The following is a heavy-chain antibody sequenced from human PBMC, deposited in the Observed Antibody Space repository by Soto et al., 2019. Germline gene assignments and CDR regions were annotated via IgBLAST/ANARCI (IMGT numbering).Heavy chain of an antibody. J-gene: IGHJ6*02. CDR2: IYPGDSDT. V-gene: IGHV5-51*01. Sequence: PGESLKISCKGSGYSFTSYWIGWVRQMPGKGLEWTGIIYPGDSDTRYSPSFQGQVTISADKSISTAYLQWSSLKASDTAMYYCARHQAPFVYYYGMDVWGQGTTVTVSS. D-gene: IGHD2-21*01. CDR1: GYSFTSYW. CDR3: ARHQAPFVYYYGMDV.